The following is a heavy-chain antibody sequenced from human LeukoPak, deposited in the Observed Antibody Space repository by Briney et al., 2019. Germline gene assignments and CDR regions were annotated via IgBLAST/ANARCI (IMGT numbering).Heavy chain of an antibody. CDR1: GFTFSSYA. D-gene: IGHD6-13*01. J-gene: IGHJ4*02. CDR3: AKAPPGSSWKNYFDY. V-gene: IGHV3-23*01. CDR2: VSGSGNST. Sequence: GGSLRLSCAAPGFTFSSYAMSWVRQAPGKGLEWVSGVSGSGNSTYYADSLKGRVTISRDNSKNTVYLQMISLRAEDTAVYYCAKAPPGSSWKNYFDYWGQGTLVTVSS.